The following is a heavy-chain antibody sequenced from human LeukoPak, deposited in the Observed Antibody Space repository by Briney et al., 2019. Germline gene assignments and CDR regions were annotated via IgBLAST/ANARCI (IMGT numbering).Heavy chain of an antibody. V-gene: IGHV1-2*02. J-gene: IGHJ4*02. D-gene: IGHD1-26*01. CDR3: ARDVATWEATDY. Sequence: ASVKVSCRASGYTFTGYYMYWVRQAPGQGLEWMGWINPNSGGTNYAQKFQGRVTMTRDTSISTAYMELSRLRSDDTAVYYCARDVATWEATDYWGQGTLVTVSS. CDR1: GYTFTGYY. CDR2: INPNSGGT.